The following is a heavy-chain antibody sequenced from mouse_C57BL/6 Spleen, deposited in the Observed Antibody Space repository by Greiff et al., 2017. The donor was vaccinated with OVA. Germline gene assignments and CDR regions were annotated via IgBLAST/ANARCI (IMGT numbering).Heavy chain of an antibody. Sequence: VQLKQSVAELVRPGASVTLSCTASGFNINNTYMHWVKQRPEQGLEWIGRIDPASGNTKYAPKFQGQATITADTSSNTAYLQRSSLTAEDTAIYYCARVSSGYVFDYWGQGTTLTVSA. CDR2: IDPASGNT. V-gene: IGHV14-3*01. D-gene: IGHD3-2*02. J-gene: IGHJ2*01. CDR1: GFNINNTY. CDR3: ARVSSGYVFDY.